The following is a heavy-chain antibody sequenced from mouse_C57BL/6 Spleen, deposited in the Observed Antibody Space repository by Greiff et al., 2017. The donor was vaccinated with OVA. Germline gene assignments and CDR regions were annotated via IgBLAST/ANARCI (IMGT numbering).Heavy chain of an antibody. CDR1: GYTFTDYE. V-gene: IGHV1-15*01. J-gene: IGHJ4*01. CDR2: IDPETGGT. Sequence: QVQLQQSGAELVRPGASVTLSCKASGYTFTDYEMHWVKQTPVHGLEWIGAIDPETGGTAYNQKFKGKAILTADKSSSTAYMELRSLTSEDSAVYYCTRWGRDYAMDYWGQGTSVTVSS. CDR3: TRWGRDYAMDY.